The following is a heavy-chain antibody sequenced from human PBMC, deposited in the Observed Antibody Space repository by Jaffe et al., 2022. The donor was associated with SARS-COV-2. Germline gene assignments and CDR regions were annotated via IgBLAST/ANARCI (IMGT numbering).Heavy chain of an antibody. J-gene: IGHJ4*02. CDR1: GFTFSSYA. V-gene: IGHV3-64D*09. Sequence: EVQLVESGGGLVQPGGSLRLSCSASGFTFSSYAMHWVRQAPGKGLEYVSAISSNGGSTYYADSVKGRFTISRDNSKNTLYLQMSSLRAEDTAVYYCVTPRSLCGSSVGDAASAAAGTCSDYWGQGTLVTVSS. D-gene: IGHD6-13*01. CDR2: ISSNGGST. CDR3: VTPRSLCGSSVGDAASAAAGTCSDY.